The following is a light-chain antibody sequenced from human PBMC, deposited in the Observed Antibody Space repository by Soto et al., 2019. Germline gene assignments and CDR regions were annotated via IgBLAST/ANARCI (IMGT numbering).Light chain of an antibody. Sequence: IQMTQSPSTLSASVGARVTITCRASHHIDAWLAWYQQKPGKAPKVLIYKASILESGVPPRFSGSGSGTEFTLTISSLQPDDSATYYCQQHSNYPLTFGGGTRWIS. CDR1: HHIDAW. V-gene: IGKV1-5*03. CDR3: QQHSNYPLT. CDR2: KAS. J-gene: IGKJ4*01.